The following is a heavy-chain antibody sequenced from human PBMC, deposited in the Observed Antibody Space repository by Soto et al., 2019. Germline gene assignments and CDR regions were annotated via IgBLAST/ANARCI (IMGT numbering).Heavy chain of an antibody. D-gene: IGHD6-13*01. J-gene: IGHJ5*02. Sequence: SETLSLTCTVSNGSIRNFYWNWIRQSAGKGLEWIGRIHGSGSATYNPSLRSRVTMSFDTSKNQFSLKVNSLTGADTAVYYCARSSHKESWFDPWGQGTLVTVSS. CDR1: NGSIRNFY. CDR3: ARSSHKESWFDP. V-gene: IGHV4-4*07. CDR2: IHGSGSA.